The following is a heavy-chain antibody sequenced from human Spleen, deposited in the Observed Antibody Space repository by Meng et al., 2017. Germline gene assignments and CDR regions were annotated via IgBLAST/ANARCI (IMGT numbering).Heavy chain of an antibody. Sequence: GGSLRLSCAASGFTFSSYWMSWVRQAPGKGLEWVANIKQDGSEKYYVDSVKGRFTISRDNAKNSLYLQMNSLRAEDTAVYYCARDGYYGSSPDAFDIWGQGTMVTVSS. D-gene: IGHD3-10*01. V-gene: IGHV3-7*01. J-gene: IGHJ3*02. CDR1: GFTFSSYW. CDR3: ARDGYYGSSPDAFDI. CDR2: IKQDGSEK.